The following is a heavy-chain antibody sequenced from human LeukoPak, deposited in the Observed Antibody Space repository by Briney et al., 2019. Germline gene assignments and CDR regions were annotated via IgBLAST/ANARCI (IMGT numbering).Heavy chain of an antibody. V-gene: IGHV4-39*01. CDR1: GASISSSSYY. CDR2: IYYSGST. CDR3: ARHPDPVIAAAGTLFDY. D-gene: IGHD6-13*01. J-gene: IGHJ4*02. Sequence: KPSETLSLTCTVSGASISSSSYYWGWIRQPPGKGLEWIGSIYYSGSTYYNPSLKRRVTISVDTSKNQFSLKLSSVTAADTAVYYCARHPDPVIAAAGTLFDYWGQGTLVTVSS.